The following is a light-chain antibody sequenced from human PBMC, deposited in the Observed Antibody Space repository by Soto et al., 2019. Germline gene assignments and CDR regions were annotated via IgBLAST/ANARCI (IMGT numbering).Light chain of an antibody. J-gene: IGKJ1*01. V-gene: IGKV1-5*03. Sequence: DIQMTQSPSTLSASVGDRVTITCRASQSISSWLAWYQQKPGKAPKLLIYKASSLESGVPSRFSGSASGTEFTLTISSLQPDDFATYYCQQYNSYSLTFGQGTKVDIK. CDR1: QSISSW. CDR3: QQYNSYSLT. CDR2: KAS.